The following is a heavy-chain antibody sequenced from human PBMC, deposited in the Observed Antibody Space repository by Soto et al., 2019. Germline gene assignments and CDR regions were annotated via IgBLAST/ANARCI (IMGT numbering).Heavy chain of an antibody. Sequence: VKLVESGGGLFQPGGSLRLSCAASGFTFRNYAMHWVRQAPGKGLEWVATISYDGDNKYYTDSVKGPFTISRDNSKNTLYLQMNSLRPEDTAVYYCARPWGQLSTYYYGMDTWGQGTTVTVSS. CDR3: ARPWGQLSTYYYGMDT. D-gene: IGHD3-16*01. CDR1: GFTFRNYA. V-gene: IGHV3-30-3*01. J-gene: IGHJ6*02. CDR2: ISYDGDNK.